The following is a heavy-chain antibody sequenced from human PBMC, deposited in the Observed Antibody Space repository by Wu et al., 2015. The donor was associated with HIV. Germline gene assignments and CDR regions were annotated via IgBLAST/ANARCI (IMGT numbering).Heavy chain of an antibody. Sequence: QVQLVQSGPEVKKPGASVKVSCKASGYTFTGYYIHWVRQAPGQGLEWMGWVSSYSGDSKYAQEFQDRVTMTTDASTSTAYMELRSLRFDDTAVYYCASGSKGGSYYYYGMDVWGQGTAVTVSS. V-gene: IGHV1-2*02. J-gene: IGHJ6*02. CDR2: VSSYSGDS. D-gene: IGHD1-26*01. CDR3: ASGSKGGSYYYYGMDV. CDR1: GYTFTGYY.